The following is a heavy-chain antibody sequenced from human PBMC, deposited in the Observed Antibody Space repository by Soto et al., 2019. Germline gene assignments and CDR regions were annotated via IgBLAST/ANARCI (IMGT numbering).Heavy chain of an antibody. CDR3: ARDEGGAFDY. V-gene: IGHV3-11*01. Sequence: AECLRRSGGASGFTFSDYYNSWVRQAPGKGLEWVSYISSSGSNIYYADSVKGRFTISRDNAKNSLYLQMNSLRAEDTAVYYCARDEGGAFDYCGQGTLVTVYS. CDR1: GFTFSDYY. D-gene: IGHD2-21*01. J-gene: IGHJ4*02. CDR2: ISSSGSNI.